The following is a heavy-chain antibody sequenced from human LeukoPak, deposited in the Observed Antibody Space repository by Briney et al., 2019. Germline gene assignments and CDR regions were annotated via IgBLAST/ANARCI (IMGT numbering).Heavy chain of an antibody. Sequence: GGSLRLSCTGSGFPFSSYGMHWVRQTPGRGLEWVAFIRCDGKTEYYADSVKGRFTIAREDSHSTVHLHMKDLRPDDAAVYFCAKDLNTVVMQSFDSWGQGTLVSVCS. CDR3: AKDLNTVVMQSFDS. CDR1: GFPFSSYG. D-gene: IGHD4-23*01. J-gene: IGHJ4*02. CDR2: IRCDGKTE. V-gene: IGHV3-30*02.